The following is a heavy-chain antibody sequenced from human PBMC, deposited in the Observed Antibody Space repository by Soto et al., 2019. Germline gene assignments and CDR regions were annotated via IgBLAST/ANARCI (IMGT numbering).Heavy chain of an antibody. Sequence: ASVKVSCKVSGYTLTELSMHWVRQAPGKGLEWMGGFDPEDGETIYAQKFQGRVTMTEDTSTDTAYMELSSLRSEDTAVYYCATVPGWELLVSPSWYFDYWGQGTRVTVSS. J-gene: IGHJ4*02. D-gene: IGHD1-26*01. CDR3: ATVPGWELLVSPSWYFDY. CDR2: FDPEDGET. V-gene: IGHV1-24*01. CDR1: GYTLTELS.